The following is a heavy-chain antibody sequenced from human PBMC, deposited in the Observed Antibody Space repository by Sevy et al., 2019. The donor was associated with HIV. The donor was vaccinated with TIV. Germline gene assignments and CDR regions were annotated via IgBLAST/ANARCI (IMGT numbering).Heavy chain of an antibody. V-gene: IGHV3-21*01. Sequence: GGSLRLSCAASGFTFSSYSMNWVRQAPGKGLEWVSSISSSSSYMYYADSVKGRFTISRDNAKNSLYLQMNSLRAEDTAVYYCARDPIAARPPSGWFDPWSQGTLVTVSS. CDR1: GFTFSSYS. J-gene: IGHJ5*02. D-gene: IGHD6-6*01. CDR3: ARDPIAARPPSGWFDP. CDR2: ISSSSSYM.